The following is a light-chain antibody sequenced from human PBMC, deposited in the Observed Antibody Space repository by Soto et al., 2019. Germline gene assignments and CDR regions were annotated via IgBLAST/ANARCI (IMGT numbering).Light chain of an antibody. CDR2: GAS. J-gene: IGKJ3*01. V-gene: IGKV3-20*01. Sequence: EMVMTQSPATLSLSPGERATLSCRASQSISSNLAWYQQKPGQAPRLLMYGASTRATNIPARFSGSGSGTEFTLTISRLEPEDFAVYSCQQYGGSPLFTFGPGTRVDFK. CDR3: QQYGGSPLFT. CDR1: QSISSN.